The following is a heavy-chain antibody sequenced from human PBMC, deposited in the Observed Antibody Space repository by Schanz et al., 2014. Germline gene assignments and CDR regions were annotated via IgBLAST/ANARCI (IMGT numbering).Heavy chain of an antibody. V-gene: IGHV1-18*01. J-gene: IGHJ4*02. CDR3: ARGYGDTPTDF. D-gene: IGHD4-17*01. Sequence: QVQVVQSGAEVKKPGASVKVSCKASGYTFTDYGVIWVRQAPGQGLEWMGWISTSNGNTNYAQKLQGRVTMTTDTSASTAYMELSSLRSEDTAVYYCARGYGDTPTDFWGQGTLVTVSS. CDR1: GYTFTDYG. CDR2: ISTSNGNT.